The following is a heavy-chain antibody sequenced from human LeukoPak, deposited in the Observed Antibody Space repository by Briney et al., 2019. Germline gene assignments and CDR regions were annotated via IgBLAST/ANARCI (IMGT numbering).Heavy chain of an antibody. V-gene: IGHV3-7*01. CDR3: ARDFSAAAGTGFYDY. D-gene: IGHD6-13*01. CDR1: GFTFSSYW. CDR2: IKQDGSEK. J-gene: IGHJ4*02. Sequence: GGSLRLSCAASGFTFSSYWMSWVRQAPGKGLEWVANIKQDGSEKYYVDSVKGRFTISRDNAKNSLYLQMNSLRAEDTAVYYCARDFSAAAGTGFYDYWGQGTLVTVSS.